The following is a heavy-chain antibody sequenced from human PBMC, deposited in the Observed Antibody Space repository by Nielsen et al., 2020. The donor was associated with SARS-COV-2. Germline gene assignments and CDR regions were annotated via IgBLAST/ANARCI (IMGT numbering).Heavy chain of an antibody. D-gene: IGHD5-18*01. J-gene: IGHJ4*02. CDR2: ISYDGSNK. CDR1: GFTFSSYG. CDR3: AKDIRRYSYGYDPLDY. V-gene: IGHV3-30*18. Sequence: GESLKISCAASGFTFSSYGMHWVRQAPGKGLEWVAVISYDGSNKYYADSVKGRFTIPRDNSKNTLYLQMNSLRAEDTAVYYCAKDIRRYSYGYDPLDYWGQGTLVTVSS.